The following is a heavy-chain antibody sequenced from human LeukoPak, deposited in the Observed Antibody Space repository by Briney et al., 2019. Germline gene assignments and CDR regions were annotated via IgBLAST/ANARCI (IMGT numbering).Heavy chain of an antibody. CDR2: IYTGGST. CDR1: GFTVSSNY. D-gene: IGHD3-22*01. J-gene: IGHJ4*02. V-gene: IGHV3-66*01. CDR3: AKDAGSGYYYDSSGSFDY. Sequence: GGSLRLSCAASGFTVSSNYMTWVRQAPGKGLEWVSVIYTGGSTYYADSVKGRFTISRDNSKNTLYLQMNSLRAEDTAVYYCAKDAGSGYYYDSSGSFDYWGQGTLVTVSS.